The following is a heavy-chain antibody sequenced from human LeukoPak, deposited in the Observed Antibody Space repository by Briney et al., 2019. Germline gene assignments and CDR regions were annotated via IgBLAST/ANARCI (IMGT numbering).Heavy chain of an antibody. D-gene: IGHD4-23*01. V-gene: IGHV3-21*01. Sequence: GESLRLSCTGSGFTLTSYAMNWVRRAPGQGLEWVSSISSSSSDIYYTDSVKGRFTISRDNAKNSLYLQMNSLRAEDTAVYYCVTDYGGRSGAFDIWGQGTMVTVSS. CDR1: GFTLTSYA. CDR2: ISSSSSDI. CDR3: VTDYGGRSGAFDI. J-gene: IGHJ3*02.